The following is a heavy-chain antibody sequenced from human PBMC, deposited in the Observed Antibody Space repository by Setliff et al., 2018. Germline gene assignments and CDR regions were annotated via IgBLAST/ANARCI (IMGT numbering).Heavy chain of an antibody. Sequence: GASVKVSCKCSGYTFSTYAIIWMRQAPGQGLEWMGWINTNTGNPSYAQGFTGRFVFSLDTSVSTAYLQISSLKAEDTAIYYCARGSRFGTIVYRGDYYLDVWGKGTTVTVSS. V-gene: IGHV7-4-1*02. D-gene: IGHD3-10*01. CDR1: GYTFSTYA. J-gene: IGHJ6*03. CDR3: ARGSRFGTIVYRGDYYLDV. CDR2: INTNTGNP.